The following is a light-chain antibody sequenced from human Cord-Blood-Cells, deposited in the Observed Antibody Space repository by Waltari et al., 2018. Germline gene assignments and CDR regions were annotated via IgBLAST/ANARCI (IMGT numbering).Light chain of an antibody. Sequence: DIQMTQSPSSLSASVGDRVTITCQASQDISNYLNWYQQKPGKAPKLLIYDASNLETGVPSRFSGSGSGTDFTFTISSLQPEDIATYYCQQYDNPLTFGGGTK. V-gene: IGKV1-33*01. CDR1: QDISNY. CDR3: QQYDNPLT. J-gene: IGKJ4*01. CDR2: DAS.